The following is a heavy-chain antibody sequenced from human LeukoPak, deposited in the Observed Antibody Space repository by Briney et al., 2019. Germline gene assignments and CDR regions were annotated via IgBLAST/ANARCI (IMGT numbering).Heavy chain of an antibody. CDR2: IKQDGGER. Sequence: GGSLRLSCAASGFTFSNYWMNWIRQVPGKGLEWVATIKQDGGERYYVDSVEGRFTISRDNGKTSVYLQMNSLRADDTAVYYCARFDSSGYRKYYFDYWGQGTLVTVSS. D-gene: IGHD3-22*01. CDR1: GFTFSNYW. J-gene: IGHJ4*02. CDR3: ARFDSSGYRKYYFDY. V-gene: IGHV3-7*03.